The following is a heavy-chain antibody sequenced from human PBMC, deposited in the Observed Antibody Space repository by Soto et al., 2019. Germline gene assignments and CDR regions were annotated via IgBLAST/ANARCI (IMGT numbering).Heavy chain of an antibody. V-gene: IGHV1-2*02. J-gene: IGHJ4*02. CDR3: ARVPPPYDFWSGYQITYFDY. CDR1: GYTFTGYY. D-gene: IGHD3-3*01. CDR2: INPNSGGT. Sequence: GASVKVSCKASGYTFTGYYMHWVRQAPGQGLEWMGWINPNSGGTNSAQNFQGRVTMTRDTSISTTYMELSRLRSEDTAVYYCARVPPPYDFWSGYQITYFDYWGQGTLVTVSS.